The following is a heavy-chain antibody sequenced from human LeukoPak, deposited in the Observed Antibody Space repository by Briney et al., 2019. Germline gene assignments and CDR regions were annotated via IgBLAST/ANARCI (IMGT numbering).Heavy chain of an antibody. CDR3: ARAYYYYGMDV. V-gene: IGHV1-18*01. CDR2: ISAYNGNT. Sequence: GASVKLSCKASGYTFTSYGISWVRQAPGQVLEWMGWISAYNGNTNYAQKLQGRVTMTTDTSTSTAYIELRSLRSDDTAVYYCARAYYYYGMDVWGQGTTVTVSS. CDR1: GYTFTSYG. J-gene: IGHJ6*02.